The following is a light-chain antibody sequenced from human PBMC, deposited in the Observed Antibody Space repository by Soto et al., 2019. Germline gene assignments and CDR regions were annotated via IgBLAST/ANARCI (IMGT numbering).Light chain of an antibody. Sequence: DIVLTQSPGTLSLSPGERASLSCRASQTVSTTYIAWYQQKPGQSPRLVMYVASNRAPAIPDRFSGSGYGTDFTLTISRLEPEDVAVYYCQQYSSSPYTFGQGTKLEIK. V-gene: IGKV3-20*01. J-gene: IGKJ2*01. CDR1: QTVSTTY. CDR2: VAS. CDR3: QQYSSSPYT.